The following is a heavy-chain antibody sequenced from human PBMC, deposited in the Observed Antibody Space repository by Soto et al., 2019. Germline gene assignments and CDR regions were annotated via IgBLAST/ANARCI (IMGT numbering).Heavy chain of an antibody. Sequence: QVQLQESGPGLVKPSQTLSLTCTVSGASISSGGYYWAWIRQHPGTGLEWIGYIYYSGSTFYNPSPKIRLTISVDTSENQFSLKLSSVTAADTAVYYCARVGPHPRLYFDLWGRGTLVTVSS. V-gene: IGHV4-31*03. J-gene: IGHJ2*01. CDR2: IYYSGST. CDR3: ARVGPHPRLYFDL. CDR1: GASISSGGYY.